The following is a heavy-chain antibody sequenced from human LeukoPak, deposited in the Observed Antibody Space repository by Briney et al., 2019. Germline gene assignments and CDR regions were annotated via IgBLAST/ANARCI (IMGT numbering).Heavy chain of an antibody. CDR2: INPSGGNT. J-gene: IGHJ4*02. CDR3: ARVDYYDSGGYYVGNY. CDR1: GYTFTSYY. D-gene: IGHD3-22*01. Sequence: ASVKVSCKASGYTFTSYYMHWVRQAPGQGLEWMGIINPSGGNTGYAQKFQGRVTMTRNTSISTAYMELSSLRSEDTAVYYCARVDYYDSGGYYVGNYWGQGTLVTVSS. V-gene: IGHV1-46*01.